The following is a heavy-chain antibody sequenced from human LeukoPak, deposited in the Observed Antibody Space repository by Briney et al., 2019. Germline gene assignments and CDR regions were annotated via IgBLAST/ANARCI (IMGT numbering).Heavy chain of an antibody. CDR2: IRSKAYGGTT. V-gene: IGHV3-49*04. CDR1: GFTFGDYA. CDR3: TREQWLDPRLDY. D-gene: IGHD6-19*01. Sequence: PGRSLRLSCTASGFTFGDYAMSWVRQAPGKGLERVGFIRSKAYGGTTEYAASVKGRFTISRDDSKSIAYLQMNSLKTEDTAVYYCTREQWLDPRLDYWGQGTLVTVSS. J-gene: IGHJ4*02.